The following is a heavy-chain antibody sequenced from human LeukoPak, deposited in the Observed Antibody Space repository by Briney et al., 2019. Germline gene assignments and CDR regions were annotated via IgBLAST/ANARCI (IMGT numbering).Heavy chain of an antibody. V-gene: IGHV1-3*01. J-gene: IGHJ4*02. Sequence: GASVKVSCKASGYTFTSYAMHWVRQAPGQRLEWMGWINAGNGNTKYSQKFQGRVTMTTDTSTSTAYMELRSLRSDDTAVYYCALIEYYDILTDDYWGQGTLVTVSS. CDR1: GYTFTSYA. CDR2: INAGNGNT. D-gene: IGHD3-9*01. CDR3: ALIEYYDILTDDY.